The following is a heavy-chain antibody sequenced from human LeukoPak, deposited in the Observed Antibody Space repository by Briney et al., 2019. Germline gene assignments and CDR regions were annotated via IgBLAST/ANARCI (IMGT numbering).Heavy chain of an antibody. CDR3: ARDPTDCSSTSCYSYYFDY. CDR1: A. Sequence: AMNXXRQAPGQGLEWMGWINTNTGNPTYAQGFTGRFVFSLDTSVSTAYLQISSLKAEDTAVYYCARDPTDCSSTSCYSYYFDYWGQGTLVTVSS. J-gene: IGHJ4*02. CDR2: INTNTGNP. D-gene: IGHD2-2*01. V-gene: IGHV7-4-1*02.